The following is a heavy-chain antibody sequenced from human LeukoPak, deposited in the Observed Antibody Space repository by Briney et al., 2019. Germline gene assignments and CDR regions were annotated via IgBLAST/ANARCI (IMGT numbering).Heavy chain of an antibody. CDR3: ARVGMATFDAFDI. CDR2: INSDGSST. Sequence: GGSLRLSCAASGFTFSSYAMSWVRQAPGKGLVWVSRINSDGSSTSYADSVKGRFTISRDNAKNTLYLQMNSLRAEDTAVYYCARVGMATFDAFDIWGQGTMVTVSS. CDR1: GFTFSSYA. J-gene: IGHJ3*02. D-gene: IGHD5-24*01. V-gene: IGHV3-74*01.